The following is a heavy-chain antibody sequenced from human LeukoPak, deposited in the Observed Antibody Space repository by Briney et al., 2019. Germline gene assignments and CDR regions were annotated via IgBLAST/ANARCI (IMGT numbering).Heavy chain of an antibody. Sequence: SETLSLTCTVSGGSISDYYWSWIRQPPGKGLGWIGYVYYSGDTNYNPSLKSRVTMSVDTSKNQFSLKLNSVTAADTAVYYCVRGQILADYWGQGALVTVSS. CDR1: GGSISDYY. V-gene: IGHV4-59*01. J-gene: IGHJ4*02. CDR2: VYYSGDT. CDR3: VRGQILADY. D-gene: IGHD2/OR15-2a*01.